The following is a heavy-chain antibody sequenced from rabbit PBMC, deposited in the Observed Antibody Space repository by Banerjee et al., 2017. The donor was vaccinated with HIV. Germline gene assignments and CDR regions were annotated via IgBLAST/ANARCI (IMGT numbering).Heavy chain of an antibody. CDR3: ARDAAGSYYHFNL. V-gene: IGHV1S45*01. CDR2: IYAGSSGTT. D-gene: IGHD8-1*01. J-gene: IGHJ4*01. CDR1: EFDLSSYA. Sequence: QEQLKESGGGLVQPGGSLKLSCKASEFDLSSYAMSWVRQAPGKGLEWIACIYAGSSGTTYYASWATGRFTISKTSSTTVTLQMTSLTAADTATYFCARDAAGSYYHFNLWGPGTLVTVS.